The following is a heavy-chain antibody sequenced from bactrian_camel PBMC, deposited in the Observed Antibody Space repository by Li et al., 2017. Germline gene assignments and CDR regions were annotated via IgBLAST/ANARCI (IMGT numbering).Heavy chain of an antibody. CDR2: LYTGAGTA. D-gene: IGHD5*01. V-gene: IGHV3S1*01. CDR1: GVTYRIFC. J-gene: IGHJ4*01. CDR3: AAGTVWGTNITGPRCNYKH. Sequence: HVQLVESGGGSVQTGGSLRLSCAYSGVTYRIFCMTWFRQVPGKEPEGVARLYTGAGTAYYTDSVKGRFTISQDNAKNTVYLQMSSLKPDDSATYYCAAGTVWGTNITGPRCNYKHWGQGTQVTVS.